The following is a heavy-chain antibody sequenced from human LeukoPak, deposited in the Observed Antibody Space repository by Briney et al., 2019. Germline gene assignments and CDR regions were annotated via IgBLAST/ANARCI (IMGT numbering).Heavy chain of an antibody. CDR3: ARVRYCSDTTCYGGWFDS. Sequence: GGSLRLSCAASGFTFSSYEMNWVRQAPGKGLEWVSYISGSGTTINYADSVKGRFTISRDNAKNSLYLQMNSLRVEDTAVYYCARVRYCSDTTCYGGWFDSWGQGTLVTVSS. J-gene: IGHJ5*01. V-gene: IGHV3-48*03. D-gene: IGHD2-15*01. CDR2: ISGSGTTI. CDR1: GFTFSSYE.